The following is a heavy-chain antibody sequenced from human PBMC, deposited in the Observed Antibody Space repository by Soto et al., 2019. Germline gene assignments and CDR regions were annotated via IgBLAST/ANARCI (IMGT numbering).Heavy chain of an antibody. CDR3: AVGIAVARGYFDF. Sequence: EVQLVESGGGLVQPGGSLRLSCAASEFRFSSYSMNWVRQAPGKGPEWVSYIDHSSSSVRYVDSVEGRFTISRDNAKDSLSLQMNSLRVEDTAMYYCAVGIAVARGYFDFWGRGTLVTVSS. J-gene: IGHJ2*01. CDR1: EFRFSSYS. D-gene: IGHD6-19*01. V-gene: IGHV3-48*04. CDR2: IDHSSSSV.